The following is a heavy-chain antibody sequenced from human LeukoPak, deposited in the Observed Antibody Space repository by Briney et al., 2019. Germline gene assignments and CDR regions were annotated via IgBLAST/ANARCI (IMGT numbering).Heavy chain of an antibody. Sequence: SETLSLTCTVSGGSISSYYWSWIRQPPGKGLEWIGYIYYSGSTNYNPSLKSRVTISVDTSKNQFSLKLSSVTAADTAVYYCARSYSGSYPQLDYWGQGTLVTVSS. J-gene: IGHJ4*02. CDR2: IYYSGST. CDR3: ARSYSGSYPQLDY. CDR1: GGSISSYY. D-gene: IGHD1-26*01. V-gene: IGHV4-59*01.